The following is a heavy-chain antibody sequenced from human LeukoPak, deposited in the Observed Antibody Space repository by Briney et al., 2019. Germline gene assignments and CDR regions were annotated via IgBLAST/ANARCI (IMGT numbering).Heavy chain of an antibody. Sequence: ASVKVSFKASGYTFTSYYMHWVRQAPGQGLEWVGIINPSAGSMYAQKFQGRVTVTRDTSTSTVYMELSSLTSEDTAVYYCARSPSGGYSDYWGQGTLVTVSS. CDR3: ARSPSGGYSDY. CDR2: INPSAGS. V-gene: IGHV1-46*01. J-gene: IGHJ4*02. CDR1: GYTFTSYY. D-gene: IGHD1-26*01.